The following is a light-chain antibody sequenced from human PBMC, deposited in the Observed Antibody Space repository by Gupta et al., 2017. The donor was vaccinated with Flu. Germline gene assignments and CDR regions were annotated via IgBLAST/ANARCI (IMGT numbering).Light chain of an antibody. CDR1: SSNIGSYT. CDR2: SNN. J-gene: IGLJ2*01. V-gene: IGLV1-44*01. Sequence: QSILSPPPSASGTPGQRVTISCSGGSSNIGSYTVNWYQQLPGTAPKLLVYSNNQRPSGVPDRFSGSKSGTSASLAISGLQSEDEADYYCAAWDDSLKGVFGGGTKLTVL. CDR3: AAWDDSLKGV.